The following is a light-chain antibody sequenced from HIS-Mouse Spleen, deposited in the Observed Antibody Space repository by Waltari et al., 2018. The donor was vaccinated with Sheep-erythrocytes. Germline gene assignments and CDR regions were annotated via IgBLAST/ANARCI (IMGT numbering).Light chain of an antibody. J-gene: IGLJ1*01. V-gene: IGLV2-11*01. CDR2: DVS. Sequence: QSALTQPRSVSGSPGQSVTISCTGTSSDVGGYPSVSWYQQPPGKAPKLMIYDVSKRPSGVPDRFSGSKSGNTASLTISGLQAEDEADYYCCSYAGSYNHVFATGTKVTVL. CDR1: SSDVGGYPS. CDR3: CSYAGSYNHV.